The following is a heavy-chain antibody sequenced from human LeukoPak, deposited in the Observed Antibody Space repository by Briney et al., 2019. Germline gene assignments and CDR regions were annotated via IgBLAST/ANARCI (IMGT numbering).Heavy chain of an antibody. CDR1: GFTFSSYG. Sequence: GGSLRLSCAASGFTFSSYGMHWVRQAPGKGLEWVAVIWYDGSNKYYADSVKGRFTISRDNSKNTLSLQVSSLRTEDTAVYYCAKDRYSYAFEYSDSWGQGTLVTVSS. J-gene: IGHJ4*02. D-gene: IGHD5-18*01. V-gene: IGHV3-30*02. CDR3: AKDRYSYAFEYSDS. CDR2: IWYDGSNK.